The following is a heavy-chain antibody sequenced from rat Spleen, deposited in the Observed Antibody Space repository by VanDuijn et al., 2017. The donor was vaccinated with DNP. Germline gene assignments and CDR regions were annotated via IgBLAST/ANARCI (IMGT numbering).Heavy chain of an antibody. CDR1: GFTFNNYW. V-gene: IGHV5-31*01. CDR2: ITSSGGGT. CDR3: TTDFERGY. Sequence: EVQLVESGGGLVQPGRSLKLSCVASGFTFNNYWMTWIRQVPGKGLEWVASITSSGGGTSYRDSVRGRFTISRDNAKTTLYLQMDSLRSDDTANYYCTTDFERGYWGQGVMVTVSS. J-gene: IGHJ2*01. D-gene: IGHD1-11*01.